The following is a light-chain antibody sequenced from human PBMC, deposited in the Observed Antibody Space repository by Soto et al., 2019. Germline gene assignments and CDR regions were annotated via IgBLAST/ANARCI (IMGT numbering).Light chain of an antibody. J-gene: IGLJ1*01. CDR1: KLGDKY. V-gene: IGLV3-1*01. CDR3: QAWDSSTAGV. CDR2: QDS. Sequence: SYELAQPPSVSVSPGQTASITCSGDKLGDKYACWYQQKPGQSPVLVIYQDSKRPSGIPERFSGSNSGNTATLTISGTQAMDEADYYCQAWDSSTAGVSGTGTKVTVL.